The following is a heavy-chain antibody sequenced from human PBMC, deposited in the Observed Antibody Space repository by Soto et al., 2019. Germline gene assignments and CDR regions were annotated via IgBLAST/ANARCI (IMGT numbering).Heavy chain of an antibody. CDR1: GYTFTGYY. J-gene: IGHJ6*02. V-gene: IGHV1-2*02. CDR2: INPNSGGT. Sequence: QVQLVQSGAEVKKPGASVKVSCKASGYTFTGYYMHWVRQAPGQGLEWMGWINPNSGGTNYAQKFKGRVTMTRDTSISTAYMELSRLRSDDTAVYYCARDPMGQKYSSSWYVGGYYYGMDVWGQGTTVTVSS. CDR3: ARDPMGQKYSSSWYVGGYYYGMDV. D-gene: IGHD6-13*01.